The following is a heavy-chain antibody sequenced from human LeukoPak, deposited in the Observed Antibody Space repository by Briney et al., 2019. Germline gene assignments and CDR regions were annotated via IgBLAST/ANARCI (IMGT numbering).Heavy chain of an antibody. V-gene: IGHV1-18*01. CDR3: ARVPGFVLMVYDSSTNWFDP. J-gene: IGHJ5*02. Sequence: ASVKVSCKAPGYTFTSYGISWVRQAPGQGLEWMGWISAYNGNTNYAQKLQGRVTMTTDTSTSTAYMELRSLRSDDTAVYYCARVPGFVLMVYDSSTNWFDPWGQGTLVTVSS. CDR1: GYTFTSYG. D-gene: IGHD2-8*01. CDR2: ISAYNGNT.